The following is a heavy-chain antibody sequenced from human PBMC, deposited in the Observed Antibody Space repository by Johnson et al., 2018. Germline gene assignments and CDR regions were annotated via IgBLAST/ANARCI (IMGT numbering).Heavy chain of an antibody. D-gene: IGHD6-6*01. CDR1: GDSLSGYS. J-gene: IGHJ6*03. CDR2: IYYIWST. CDR3: ARGVAARPPSYYYYFYYMDV. Sequence: QVQLQESGPGLVKPSETLSLTCTVSGDSLSGYSWSWIRQPPGKGLEWIGFIYYIWSTNYNPSLKSRVTISIDMSNNQFSLKLSSVTAADTAVYYCARGVAARPPSYYYYFYYMDVWGKGTAVTVSS. V-gene: IGHV4-59*01.